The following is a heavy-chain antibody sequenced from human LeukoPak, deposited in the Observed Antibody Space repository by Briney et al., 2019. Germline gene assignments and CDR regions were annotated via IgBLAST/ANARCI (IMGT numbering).Heavy chain of an antibody. V-gene: IGHV3-30*02. J-gene: IGHJ6*03. Sequence: PGGSLRLSCAASGFTFSSYGMHWVRQAPGKRLEWVAFIRYDGSNKYYADSVKGRFTISRDNSKNTLYLQMNSLRAEDTAVYYCAKDGTARDLYYYYYMDVWGKGTTVTVSS. CDR1: GFTFSSYG. CDR2: IRYDGSNK. D-gene: IGHD5-18*01. CDR3: AKDGTARDLYYYYYMDV.